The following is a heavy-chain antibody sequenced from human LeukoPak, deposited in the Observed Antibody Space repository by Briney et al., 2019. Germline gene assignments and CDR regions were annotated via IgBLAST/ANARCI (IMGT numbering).Heavy chain of an antibody. J-gene: IGHJ3*02. CDR2: ISYDGSNK. V-gene: IGHV3-30-3*01. CDR1: GFTFSSYA. Sequence: GGSLRLSCAASGFTFSSYAMHWVRQAPGKGLEWVAVISYDGSNKYYADSVKGRFTISRDNSKNTLYLQMNSLRAEDTAVYYCARPYYYDSSGYYAGDAFDIWGQGTMVTVSS. CDR3: ARPYYYDSSGYYAGDAFDI. D-gene: IGHD3-22*01.